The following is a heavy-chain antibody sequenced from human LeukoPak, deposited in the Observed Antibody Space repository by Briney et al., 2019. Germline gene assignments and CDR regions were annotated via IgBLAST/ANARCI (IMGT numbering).Heavy chain of an antibody. CDR3: ARHCDGDCYPNAFDI. CDR1: GGSISSYY. Sequence: PSETLSLTFTVSGGSISSYYWSWIRQPPGKGLEWIGYIYYSGNTNYNPSLKSRVTISVDTSKNQFSLKLSSVTAADTAVYYCARHCDGDCYPNAFDIWGQGTMVTVSS. V-gene: IGHV4-59*08. J-gene: IGHJ3*02. CDR2: IYYSGNT. D-gene: IGHD2-21*02.